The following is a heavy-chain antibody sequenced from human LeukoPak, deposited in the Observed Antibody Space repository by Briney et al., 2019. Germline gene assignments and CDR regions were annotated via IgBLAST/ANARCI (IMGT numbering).Heavy chain of an antibody. CDR1: GGSISSGGYY. D-gene: IGHD6-19*01. J-gene: IGHJ4*02. CDR2: IYYSGST. CDR3: ARVAQQWLGFDY. V-gene: IGHV4-61*08. Sequence: SETLSLTCTVSGGSISSGGYYWSWIRQPPGKGLEWIGYIYYSGSTNYNPSLKSRVTISVDTSKNQFSLKLSSVTAADTAVYYCARVAQQWLGFDYWGQGTLVTVSS.